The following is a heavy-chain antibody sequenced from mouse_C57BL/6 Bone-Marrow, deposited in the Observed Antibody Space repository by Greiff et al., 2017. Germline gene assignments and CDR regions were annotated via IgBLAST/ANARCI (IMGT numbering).Heavy chain of an antibody. CDR2: IDPSDSYT. Sequence: VQLQQPGAELVKPGASVKLSCKASGYTFTSYWMQWVKQRPGQGLEWIGEIDPSDSYTNYNQKFKGKATLTVDTSSSTAYMQLSSLTSEDSAVXYCARDYDYDGYWYFDVWGTGTTVTVSS. D-gene: IGHD2-4*01. V-gene: IGHV1-50*01. CDR1: GYTFTSYW. J-gene: IGHJ1*03. CDR3: ARDYDYDGYWYFDV.